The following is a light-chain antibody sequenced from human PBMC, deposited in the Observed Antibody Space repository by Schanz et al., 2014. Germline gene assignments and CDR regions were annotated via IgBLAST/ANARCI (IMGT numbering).Light chain of an antibody. Sequence: QSVLTQPPSMSAAPGQKVTISCSGSSSNIGNNYVSWYQQLPGTAPKLLIYGNFNRPSGVPDRFSGSKSGTSASLTITGLQAEDGADYYCQSYDTRLGGVLFGGGTKLTVL. V-gene: IGLV1-40*01. J-gene: IGLJ2*01. CDR1: SSNIGNNY. CDR2: GNF. CDR3: QSYDTRLGGVL.